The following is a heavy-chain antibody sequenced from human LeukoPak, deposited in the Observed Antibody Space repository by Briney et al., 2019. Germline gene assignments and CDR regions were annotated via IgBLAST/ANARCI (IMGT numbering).Heavy chain of an antibody. CDR2: AHYSGST. CDR1: GGSISSHY. V-gene: IGHV4-59*11. J-gene: IGHJ4*02. D-gene: IGHD2-2*01. Sequence: SQTLSLTCTVSGGSISSHYWSWIRQSPGKALECIGYAHYSGSTKYNPSLKSRVTISIDTSKNQFSLKLSPVTAADTAVYHCARGFCRSTTCYVRPDYWGQGTLVTVSS. CDR3: ARGFCRSTTCYVRPDY.